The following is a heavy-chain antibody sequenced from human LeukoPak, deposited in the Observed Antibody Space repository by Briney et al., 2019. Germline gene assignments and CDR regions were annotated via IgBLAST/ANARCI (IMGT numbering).Heavy chain of an antibody. Sequence: SEALSLTCAVYGGSFSGYYWSWIRQPPGKGLEWIGEVNHSGSTNYNPSLKSRVTISVDTSKNQFSLKLSSVTAADTAVYYCARGVVPAAIGLYNWFDPWGQGTLVTVSS. CDR1: GGSFSGYY. CDR3: ARGVVPAAIGLYNWFDP. CDR2: VNHSGST. V-gene: IGHV4-34*01. D-gene: IGHD2-2*02. J-gene: IGHJ5*02.